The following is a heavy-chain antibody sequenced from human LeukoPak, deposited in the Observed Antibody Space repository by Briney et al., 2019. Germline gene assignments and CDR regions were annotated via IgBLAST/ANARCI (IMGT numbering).Heavy chain of an antibody. CDR1: GFTFTTYW. Sequence: PGGSLRLSCAASGFTFTTYWMSWVRQAPGKGLEWVAIINQDGSESYYVDSVKGRFTISRDNAKNSLFLQMNTLRADDTAVYYCARDKLVGATTGSYFDLWGRGALVTVSS. D-gene: IGHD1-26*01. V-gene: IGHV3-7*01. CDR2: INQDGSES. CDR3: ARDKLVGATTGSYFDL. J-gene: IGHJ2*01.